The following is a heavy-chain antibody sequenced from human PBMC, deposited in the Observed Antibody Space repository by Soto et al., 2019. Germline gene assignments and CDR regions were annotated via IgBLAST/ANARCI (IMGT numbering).Heavy chain of an antibody. Sequence: GGSLRLSCAASGFTFSKYALTWVRQAPGKGLEWVSVISGSGGSTYFADSVKGRSTISRDNSKNTLYLQMNTLRAEDTAVYYCAKNGNIYSSGWYAPSLDYWGQGTLVTVSS. V-gene: IGHV3-23*01. J-gene: IGHJ4*02. D-gene: IGHD6-19*01. CDR1: GFTFSKYA. CDR2: ISGSGGST. CDR3: AKNGNIYSSGWYAPSLDY.